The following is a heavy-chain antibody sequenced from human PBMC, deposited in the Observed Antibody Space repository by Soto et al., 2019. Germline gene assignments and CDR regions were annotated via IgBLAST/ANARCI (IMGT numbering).Heavy chain of an antibody. CDR2: IYYSGST. CDR3: ARAPLGMTTHPLFDY. V-gene: IGHV4-59*08. CDR1: GGSISSYY. J-gene: IGHJ4*02. D-gene: IGHD4-17*01. Sequence: PSETLSLTCTVSGGSISSYYWSWIRQPPGKGLEWIGYIYYSGSTNYNPSLKSRVTISVDTSKNQFSLKLSSVTAADTAVYYCARAPLGMTTHPLFDYWGQGTLVTVS.